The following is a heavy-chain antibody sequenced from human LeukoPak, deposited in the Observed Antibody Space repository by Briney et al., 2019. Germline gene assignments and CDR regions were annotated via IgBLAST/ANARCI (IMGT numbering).Heavy chain of an antibody. J-gene: IGHJ3*02. CDR2: IIPILGIA. CDR1: GYTFTGYY. D-gene: IGHD2-2*02. V-gene: IGHV1-69*04. CDR3: ARDCSSTSCYTPLPLDAFDI. Sequence: SVKVSCKASGYTFTGYYMHWVRQAPGQGLEWMGRIIPILGIANYAQKFQGRVTITADKSTSTAYMELSSLRSEDAAVYYCARDCSSTSCYTPLPLDAFDIWGQGTMVTVSS.